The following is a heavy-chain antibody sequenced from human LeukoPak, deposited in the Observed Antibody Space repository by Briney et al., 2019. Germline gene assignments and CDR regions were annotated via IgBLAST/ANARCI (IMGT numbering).Heavy chain of an antibody. D-gene: IGHD2-2*01. Sequence: GGSLRLSCAASGFTFSSYAMSWVRQAPGKGLVWVSTTSGSGGSTYYADSVKGRFTISRDNSKNTLYLQMNSLRAEDTAVYYCAKTLGYCSSTSCYPRGAFDIWGQGTMVTVSS. V-gene: IGHV3-23*01. J-gene: IGHJ3*02. CDR2: TSGSGGST. CDR3: AKTLGYCSSTSCYPRGAFDI. CDR1: GFTFSSYA.